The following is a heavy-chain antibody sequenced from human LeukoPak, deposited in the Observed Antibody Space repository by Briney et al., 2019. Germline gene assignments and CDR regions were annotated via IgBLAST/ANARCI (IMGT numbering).Heavy chain of an antibody. J-gene: IGHJ4*02. V-gene: IGHV4-34*01. D-gene: IGHD6-19*01. CDR3: ARESSRAVAGTGGDY. CDR1: GGSFSGYY. Sequence: NASETLSLTCAVYGGSFSGYYWSWIRQPPGKGLEWIGEINHSGSTNYNPSLKSRVTISVDTSKNQFSLKLSSVTAADPAVYYCARESSRAVAGTGGDYWGQGTLVTVSS. CDR2: INHSGST.